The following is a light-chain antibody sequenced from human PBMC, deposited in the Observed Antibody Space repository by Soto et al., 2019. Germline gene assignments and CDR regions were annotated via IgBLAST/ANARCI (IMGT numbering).Light chain of an antibody. J-gene: IGKJ1*01. CDR1: QSISSW. V-gene: IGKV1-5*01. Sequence: DHQMTLYPSTLSETVGDRVPITCRASQSISSWLAWYQQKPGKARKLLIYESSSLESGVPSSFICSRSGTEFTLTITSLQPDDFATYDYQQYNSYPWTFGQGTKVDIK. CDR3: QQYNSYPWT. CDR2: ESS.